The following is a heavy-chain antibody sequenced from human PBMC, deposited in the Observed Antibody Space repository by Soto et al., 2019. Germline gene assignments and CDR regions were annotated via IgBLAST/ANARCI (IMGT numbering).Heavy chain of an antibody. V-gene: IGHV4-59*01. CDR1: GGSISSYY. Sequence: SETLSLTCTVSGGSISSYYWSWIRQPPGKGLEWIGYIYYSGSTNYNPSLKSRVTISVDTSKNQFSLKLSSVTAADTAVYYCARGQTGEGYYGMDVWGQGTTVTVSS. CDR3: ARGQTGEGYYGMDV. D-gene: IGHD7-27*01. J-gene: IGHJ6*02. CDR2: IYYSGST.